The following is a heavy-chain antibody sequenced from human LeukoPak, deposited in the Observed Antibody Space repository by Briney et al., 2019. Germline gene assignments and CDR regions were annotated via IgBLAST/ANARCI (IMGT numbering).Heavy chain of an antibody. V-gene: IGHV3-23*01. D-gene: IGHD5-24*01. J-gene: IGHJ3*02. Sequence: GGTLRLSCVVSGFTFSNYALSWVRQAPGKGLEWVSAISETGGTRNYVDSVKGRFTISSDTSKNTLYLQMSSLRAEDTALYYCAREMATITYAFDIWGQGTMVTVSS. CDR3: AREMATITYAFDI. CDR2: ISETGGTR. CDR1: GFTFSNYA.